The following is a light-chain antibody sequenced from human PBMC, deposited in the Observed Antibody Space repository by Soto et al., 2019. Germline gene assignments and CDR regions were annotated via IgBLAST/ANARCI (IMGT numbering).Light chain of an antibody. CDR2: AAS. V-gene: IGKV1-6*01. J-gene: IGKJ1*01. CDR3: LQDYNYPWT. CDR1: QGIRND. Sequence: ALQMTQSPSSLSASVGDRVTITCRASQGIRNDLGWYQQKPGKAAKLLIYAASSLQSGVPSRFSGSGSGTDFTLTISSLQPEDFATYYCLQDYNYPWTFGQGTKVEIK.